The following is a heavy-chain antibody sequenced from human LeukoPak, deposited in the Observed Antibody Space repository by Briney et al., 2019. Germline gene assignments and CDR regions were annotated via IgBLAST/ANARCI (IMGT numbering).Heavy chain of an antibody. V-gene: IGHV3-9*01. D-gene: IGHD3-22*01. J-gene: IGHJ4*02. CDR3: AKADYYYSSGYYD. CDR1: GFTFDDYA. Sequence: GGSLRLSCAASGFTFDDYAMHWVRQAPGKGLEWVSGISWNSGSIGYADSVKGRFTISRDNAKNSLYLQMNSLRAEDTALYYCAKADYYYSSGYYDWGQGTLVTVSS. CDR2: ISWNSGSI.